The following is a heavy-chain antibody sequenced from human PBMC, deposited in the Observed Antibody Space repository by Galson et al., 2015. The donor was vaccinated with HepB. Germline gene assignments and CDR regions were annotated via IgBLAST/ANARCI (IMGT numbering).Heavy chain of an antibody. J-gene: IGHJ4*02. V-gene: IGHV2-5*02. Sequence: PALVKPTQTLTLTCTFSGFSLSTGGLGVGWIRQPPGKALGWLALIYWDDEKRLRPSLKSRLTITTDTSKSQVVLTMTNMDPVDTATYYCARTSRLGGYNYFDSWGQGTLVTVSS. CDR1: GFSLSTGGLG. CDR3: ARTSRLGGYNYFDS. D-gene: IGHD5-12*01. CDR2: IYWDDEK.